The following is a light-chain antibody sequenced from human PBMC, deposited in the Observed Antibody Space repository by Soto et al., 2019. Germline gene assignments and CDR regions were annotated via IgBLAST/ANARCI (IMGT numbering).Light chain of an antibody. CDR2: AAS. CDR3: QHYGNSPYT. Sequence: EIVFTQAPGTLSLSPGERFTLSWGSSQSVPSNYLAWYQHKPGQAPRLLIYAASSSATGVPGRFSGSGSGTEFTLTISRLESEDFAVYYCQHYGNSPYTFGQGTRLEIK. J-gene: IGKJ5*01. CDR1: QSVPSNY. V-gene: IGKV3-20*01.